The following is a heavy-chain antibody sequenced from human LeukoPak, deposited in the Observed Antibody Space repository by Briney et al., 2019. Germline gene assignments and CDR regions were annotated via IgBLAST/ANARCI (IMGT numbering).Heavy chain of an antibody. J-gene: IGHJ4*02. CDR1: GGSISSSSYS. CDR2: IYYSGST. V-gene: IGHV4-39*07. CDR3: ARDSGTFDY. D-gene: IGHD3-10*01. Sequence: PSETLSLTCTVSGGSISSSSYSWGWIRQPPGKGLEWIGSIYYSGSTYYNPSLKSRVTISVDRSKNQFSLNLSSVTAADTAVYYCARDSGTFDYWGQGTLVTVSS.